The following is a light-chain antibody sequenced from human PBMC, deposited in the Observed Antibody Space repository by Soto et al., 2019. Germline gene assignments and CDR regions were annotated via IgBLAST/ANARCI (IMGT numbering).Light chain of an antibody. Sequence: QSALTQPRSVSGSPGQSVTISCTGTSSDVGIYKYVSWYQQHPGKAPKLMIYDVSKRPSGVPDRFSGSKSGNTASLTISGLQTEDEADYYCCSYAGSYTYVFGTGTQLTVL. CDR2: DVS. V-gene: IGLV2-11*01. CDR1: SSDVGIYKY. J-gene: IGLJ1*01. CDR3: CSYAGSYTYV.